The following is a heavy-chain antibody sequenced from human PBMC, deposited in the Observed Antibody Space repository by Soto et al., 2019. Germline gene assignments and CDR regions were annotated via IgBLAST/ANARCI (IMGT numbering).Heavy chain of an antibody. J-gene: IGHJ4*02. CDR3: TTGGSSSWYSSFDY. CDR2: IKSKTDGGTT. CDR1: GFTFSNAW. Sequence: EVQLVESGGGLVKPGGSLRLSCAASGFTFSNAWMSWVRQAPGKGLEWVGRIKSKTDGGTTDYAAPVKGRFTISRDDSKNTLYLQMNSLKTEDTAVYYRTTGGSSSWYSSFDYWGQGTLVTVSS. D-gene: IGHD6-13*01. V-gene: IGHV3-15*01.